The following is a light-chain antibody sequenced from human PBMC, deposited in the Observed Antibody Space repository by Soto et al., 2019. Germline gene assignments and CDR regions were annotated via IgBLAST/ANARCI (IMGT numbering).Light chain of an antibody. CDR1: QSINNL. CDR2: DVS. V-gene: IGKV1-5*01. J-gene: IGKJ4*01. Sequence: QMTQSPSTLSASVGDRFTITCLASQSINNLLAWYQQKPGKAPKFLIYDVSTLESGVTSRFSGSGSGTEFTLTISSLQPEDFATYYCQQYDSYPLTVGGGTKVEIK. CDR3: QQYDSYPLT.